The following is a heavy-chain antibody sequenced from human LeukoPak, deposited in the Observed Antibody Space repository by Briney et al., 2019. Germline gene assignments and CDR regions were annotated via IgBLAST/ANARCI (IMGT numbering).Heavy chain of an antibody. V-gene: IGHV4-4*07. CDR3: ARDLGASAFDI. Sequence: KSSETLSLTCTVSGGSISSYYWSWIRQPAGKGLEWIGRIYTSGSTNCNPSLKSRVTISVDKSKNQFSLKLSSVTAADTAVYYCARDLGASAFDIWGQGTMVTVSS. CDR2: IYTSGST. J-gene: IGHJ3*02. CDR1: GGSISSYY. D-gene: IGHD1-26*01.